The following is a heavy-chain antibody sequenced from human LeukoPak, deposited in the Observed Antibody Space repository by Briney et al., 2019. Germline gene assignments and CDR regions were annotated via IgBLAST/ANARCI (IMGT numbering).Heavy chain of an antibody. Sequence: SETLSLTCTVSGGSISSYYWSWIRQPPGKGLEWIGYIYYSGSTNYNPSLKSRVTISVDTSKNHFSLKLSSVTAADTAVYYCARHRGRAAGPYYYYMDVWGKGTTVTVSS. CDR3: ARHRGRAAGPYYYYMDV. CDR2: IYYSGST. V-gene: IGHV4-59*08. D-gene: IGHD6-25*01. CDR1: GGSISSYY. J-gene: IGHJ6*03.